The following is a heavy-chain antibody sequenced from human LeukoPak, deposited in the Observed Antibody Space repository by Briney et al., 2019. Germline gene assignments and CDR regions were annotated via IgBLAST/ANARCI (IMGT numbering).Heavy chain of an antibody. Sequence: SETLSLTCAVYGGSFSGYYWSWIRQPPGKGLEWIGEINHSGSTSYNPSLKTRVTISVDMSKNQFSLRLTSVIAADTAVYFCEERGGITPASRWGQGTLVTVTS. CDR2: INHSGST. D-gene: IGHD4-23*01. J-gene: IGHJ4*02. CDR1: GGSFSGYY. V-gene: IGHV4-34*01. CDR3: EERGGITPASR.